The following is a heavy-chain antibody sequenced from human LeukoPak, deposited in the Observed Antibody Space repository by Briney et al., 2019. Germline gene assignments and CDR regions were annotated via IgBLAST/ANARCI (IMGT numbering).Heavy chain of an antibody. CDR1: GFTFSSYA. V-gene: IGHV3-23*01. Sequence: GGSLRLSCAASGFTFSSYAMSWVRQAPGKGLEWVSAISGSGGSTYYADSVKGRFTISRDNAKNSLYLQMNSLRAEDTAVYYCARDGTLTIRDNLKRPNFDYWGQGTLVTVSS. CDR2: ISGSGGST. D-gene: IGHD3-10*01. J-gene: IGHJ4*02. CDR3: ARDGTLTIRDNLKRPNFDY.